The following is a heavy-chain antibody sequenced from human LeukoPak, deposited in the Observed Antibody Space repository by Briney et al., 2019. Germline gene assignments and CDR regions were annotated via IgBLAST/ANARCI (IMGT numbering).Heavy chain of an antibody. CDR2: IYYSGST. V-gene: IGHV4-39*01. J-gene: IGHJ4*02. Sequence: SETLSLTCTVSGGSTSSSDYYWGWIRQPPGKGLEWIGSIYYSGSTYYNPSLKSRVTISVDTSKNQFSLKLSSVTAADTAVYYCARSTVGALDYWGQGTLVTVSS. CDR3: ARSTVGALDY. D-gene: IGHD1-26*01. CDR1: GGSTSSSDYY.